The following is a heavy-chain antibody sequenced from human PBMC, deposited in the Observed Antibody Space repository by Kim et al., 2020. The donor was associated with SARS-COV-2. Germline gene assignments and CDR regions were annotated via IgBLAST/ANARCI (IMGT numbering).Heavy chain of an antibody. CDR3: AKRGYDFWSGNPSVHFDY. V-gene: IGHV3-30*18. J-gene: IGHJ4*02. CDR1: GFIFSSYG. Sequence: GGSLRLSCAASGFIFSSYGMHWVRQAPGKGLEWVAAIPYDGSNKYYADSVKGRFTISRDNSKNTLYLQMNSLGAEDTAVYYCAKRGYDFWSGNPSVHFDYWGQGTLVTVSS. D-gene: IGHD3-3*01. CDR2: IPYDGSNK.